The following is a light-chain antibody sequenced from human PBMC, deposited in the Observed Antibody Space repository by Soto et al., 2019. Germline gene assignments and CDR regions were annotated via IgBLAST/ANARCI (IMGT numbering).Light chain of an antibody. CDR3: QHYDSLPIT. CDR2: GAS. CDR1: QSVSSSY. V-gene: IGKV3-20*01. J-gene: IGKJ5*01. Sequence: EIVLTQSPGTLSLSPGERATLSCRASQSVSSSYLAWYQQKPGQPPRLLIYGASSRATGIPDRFSGSGSGTDFTLTISRLEPEDFAVFYCQHYDSLPITFGPGTRLETK.